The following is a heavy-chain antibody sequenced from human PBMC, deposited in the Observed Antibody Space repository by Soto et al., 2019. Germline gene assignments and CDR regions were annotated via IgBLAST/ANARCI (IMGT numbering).Heavy chain of an antibody. J-gene: IGHJ6*02. D-gene: IGHD2-2*01. CDR1: GYTFTSYG. V-gene: IGHV1-18*01. Sequence: ASVKVSCKASGYTFTSYGISWVRQAPGQGLEWMGWISAYNGNTNYAQKLQGRVTMTTDTSTSTAYMELRSLRSDDTAVYYCARGSVVVPAANPIYYYYGMDVWGQGTTVTVSS. CDR3: ARGSVVVPAANPIYYYYGMDV. CDR2: ISAYNGNT.